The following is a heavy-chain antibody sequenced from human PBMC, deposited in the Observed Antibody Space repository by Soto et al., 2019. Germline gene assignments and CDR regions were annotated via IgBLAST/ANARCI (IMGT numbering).Heavy chain of an antibody. CDR1: GGCIGSSSYY. J-gene: IGHJ6*02. CDR3: ARSMVLRFYYYGMDV. Sequence: PSERVSLTGTVSGGCIGSSSYYWGWIRKHPGKGLEWIGSIYYSGSTYYNPSLKSRVTISVDTSKNQFSLKLSSVTAADTAVYYCARSMVLRFYYYGMDVWGQGTTVTVSS. V-gene: IGHV4-39*01. CDR2: IYYSGST. D-gene: IGHD2-8*01.